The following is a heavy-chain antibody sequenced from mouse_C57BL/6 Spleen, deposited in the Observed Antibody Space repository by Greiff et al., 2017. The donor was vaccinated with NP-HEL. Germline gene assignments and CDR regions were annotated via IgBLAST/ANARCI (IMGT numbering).Heavy chain of an antibody. CDR2: ISYDGSN. CDR1: GYSITSGYY. J-gene: IGHJ4*01. V-gene: IGHV3-6*01. D-gene: IGHD2-3*01. Sequence: EVKLLESGPGLVKPSQSLSLTCSVTGYSITSGYYWNWIRQFPGNKLEWMGYISYDGSNNYNPSLKNRISITRDTSKNQFFLKLNSVTTEDTATYYCARDRGLLAMDYWGQGTSVTVSS. CDR3: ARDRGLLAMDY.